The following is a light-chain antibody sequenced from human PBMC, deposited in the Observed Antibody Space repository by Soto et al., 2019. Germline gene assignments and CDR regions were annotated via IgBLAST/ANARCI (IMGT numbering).Light chain of an antibody. CDR1: QSVSSSN. CDR3: QQYGSSPPVT. J-gene: IGKJ4*01. V-gene: IGKV3-20*01. Sequence: EIVLTQSPGTLSLSAGERATLSCRASQSVSSSNLAWYQQKPGQAPRLLIFDASRRATGAPDRFSGSGSGTDFTLTIRRLEPDDFAVFLWQQYGSSPPVTFGGGTKVEIK. CDR2: DAS.